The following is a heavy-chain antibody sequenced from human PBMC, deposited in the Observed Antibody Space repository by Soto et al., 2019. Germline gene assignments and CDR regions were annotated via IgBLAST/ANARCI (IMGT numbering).Heavy chain of an antibody. D-gene: IGHD5-12*01. V-gene: IGHV3-11*04. Sequence: PGGSLRLSCAASGFTFSDSYMSWIRQAPGKGLEWISYITFSGNTVYYADSLKGRFTISRDNAKNSLYLQMNSLRAEATAVYYCARDAELDGYLGWGQGTLVTLS. CDR1: GFTFSDSY. CDR2: ITFSGNTV. CDR3: ARDAELDGYLG. J-gene: IGHJ4*02.